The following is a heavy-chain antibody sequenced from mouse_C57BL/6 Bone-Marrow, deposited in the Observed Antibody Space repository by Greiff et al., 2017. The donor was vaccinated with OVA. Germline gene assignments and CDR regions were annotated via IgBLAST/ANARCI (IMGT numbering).Heavy chain of an antibody. Sequence: QVHVKQSGAELVRPGTSVKVSCKASGYAFTNYLIEWVKQRPGQGLEWIGVINPGSGGTNYNEKFKGKATLTADKSSSTAYMQLSSLTSEDSAVYFCAREGAYDGYYVGYFDYWGQGTTLTVSS. V-gene: IGHV1-54*01. J-gene: IGHJ2*01. CDR2: INPGSGGT. CDR1: GYAFTNYL. CDR3: AREGAYDGYYVGYFDY. D-gene: IGHD2-3*01.